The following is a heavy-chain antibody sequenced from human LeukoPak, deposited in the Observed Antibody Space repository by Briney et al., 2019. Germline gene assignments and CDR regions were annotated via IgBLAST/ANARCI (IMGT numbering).Heavy chain of an antibody. CDR1: GYTFTSYY. CDR3: ARGPPIRGYRYGYDTGYYYSYSMDV. D-gene: IGHD5-18*01. J-gene: IGHJ6*03. V-gene: IGHV1-46*01. CDR2: VNPSGGSI. Sequence: ASVKVSCKASGYTFTSYYMHWVRQAPGQGLEWMGIVNPSGGSISYAQKFQGRVTMTRDMSTSTVYMELSSLRSEDTAVYYCARGPPIRGYRYGYDTGYYYSYSMDVWGKGTTVTISS.